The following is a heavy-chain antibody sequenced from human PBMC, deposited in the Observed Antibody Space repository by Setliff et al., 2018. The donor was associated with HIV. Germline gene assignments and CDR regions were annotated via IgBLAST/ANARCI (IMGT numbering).Heavy chain of an antibody. Sequence: GGSLRLSCAASGFTFSSYGMYWVRQSPGKGPEWMAFVRFDGDYEYYADSVKGRFTISRDTSKNTLFLQINSLRPEDTAVYYCARISVASRYNSDMDVWGKGTTVTVSS. V-gene: IGHV3-30*02. CDR3: ARISVASRYNSDMDV. CDR1: GFTFSSYG. CDR2: VRFDGDYE. J-gene: IGHJ6*03. D-gene: IGHD5-12*01.